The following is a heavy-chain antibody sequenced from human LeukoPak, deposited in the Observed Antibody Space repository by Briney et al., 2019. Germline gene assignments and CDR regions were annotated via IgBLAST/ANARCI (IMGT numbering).Heavy chain of an antibody. Sequence: AGGSLRLSCAASGFTFSDYYMSWIRQAPGKGLEWVSYISSSGSTIYYADSVKGRFTIFRDNAKNSLYLQMNSLRAEDTAVYYCARGSLFSPNWFDPWGQGTPVTVSS. CDR2: ISSSGSTI. D-gene: IGHD3-10*02. J-gene: IGHJ5*02. CDR3: ARGSLFSPNWFDP. CDR1: GFTFSDYY. V-gene: IGHV3-11*04.